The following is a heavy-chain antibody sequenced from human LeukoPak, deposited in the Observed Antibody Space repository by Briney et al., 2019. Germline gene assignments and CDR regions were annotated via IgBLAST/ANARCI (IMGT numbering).Heavy chain of an antibody. CDR1: GGTFSSSA. D-gene: IGHD5-12*01. CDR2: IIPIFGSA. V-gene: IGHV1-69*13. Sequence: SVKVSCKASGGTFSSSAISWVRQAPGQGLEWMGGIIPIFGSANYAQKFQGRVTITADESTSTAYMELSSLRSEDTAVYYCARGGLKSRSFDYWGQGTLVTVSS. J-gene: IGHJ4*02. CDR3: ARGGLKSRSFDY.